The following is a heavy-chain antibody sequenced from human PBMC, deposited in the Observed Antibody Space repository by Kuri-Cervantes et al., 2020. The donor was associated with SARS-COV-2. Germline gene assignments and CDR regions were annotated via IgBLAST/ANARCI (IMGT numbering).Heavy chain of an antibody. CDR3: AVWDTGTRFDH. J-gene: IGHJ4*02. CDR1: GFTFSSYA. V-gene: IGHV3-23*01. D-gene: IGHD4-17*01. CDR2: ISGSGGST. Sequence: GESLKISCAASGFTFSSYAMSWVRQAPGKGLEWVSAISGSGGSTYYADSVKGRFTISRDNSKNTLNLQMSSLRVEDTAVYYCAVWDTGTRFDHWGQGTLVTVSS.